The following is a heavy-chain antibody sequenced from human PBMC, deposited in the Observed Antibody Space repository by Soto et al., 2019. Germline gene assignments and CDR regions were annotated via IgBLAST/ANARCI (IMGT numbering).Heavy chain of an antibody. CDR1: GFTFSNAW. J-gene: IGHJ6*02. CDR2: IKSKTDGGTT. D-gene: IGHD3-3*01. V-gene: IGHV3-15*07. CDR3: TKEGPYYDFWSGYYSNYYYYGMDV. Sequence: PGGSLRLSCAASGFTFSNAWMNWVRQAPGKGLEWVGRIKSKTDGGTTDYAAPVKGRFTISRDDSKNTLYLQMNSLKTEDTAVYYCTKEGPYYDFWSGYYSNYYYYGMDVWGQGTTVTVSS.